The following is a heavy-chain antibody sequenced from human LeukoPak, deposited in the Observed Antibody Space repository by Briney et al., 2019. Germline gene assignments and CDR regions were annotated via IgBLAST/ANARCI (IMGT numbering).Heavy chain of an antibody. CDR1: GFTFSSYA. Sequence: SGRSLRLSCAASGFTFSSYAMSWARQAPGKGLEWGSYISGSSSTIYYADSVKGRFTISRDNGKNTLYLQMNSLRAEDTAVYYCARGSTYYDSSGQVPFDYWGQGTLVTVSS. D-gene: IGHD3-22*01. CDR2: ISGSSSTI. V-gene: IGHV3-48*01. J-gene: IGHJ4*02. CDR3: ARGSTYYDSSGQVPFDY.